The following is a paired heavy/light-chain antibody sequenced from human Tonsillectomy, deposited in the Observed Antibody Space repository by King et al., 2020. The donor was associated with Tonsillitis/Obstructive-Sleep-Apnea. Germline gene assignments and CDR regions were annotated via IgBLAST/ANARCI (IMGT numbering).Heavy chain of an antibody. CDR1: GFALSTYW. V-gene: IGHV3-7*03. CDR2: IKGDGSDK. Sequence: EVQLVESGGGLVQPGGSLRLSCAGSGFALSTYWMTWLRQAPGKGLEWVANIKGDGSDKNVVDSVKGRFIISRDNAKKSIYLQMNSLRAEDTAVYYCARDSNPHRYGHNWDAFDIWGQGTMVTVSS. CDR3: ARDSNPHRYGHNWDAFDI. D-gene: IGHD2-15*01. J-gene: IGHJ3*02.
Light chain of an antibody. Sequence: AIQMTQSPSSLSASVGDRVTITCRASQDIRNDLGWYQQKPGKAPKLLIYAASTLQNGVPSRFSGSGSGTDFTLTISSLQPEDFATYYCLQDYNYPRAFGPGTEVDIK. J-gene: IGKJ3*01. CDR2: AAS. CDR3: LQDYNYPRA. V-gene: IGKV1-6*01. CDR1: QDIRND.